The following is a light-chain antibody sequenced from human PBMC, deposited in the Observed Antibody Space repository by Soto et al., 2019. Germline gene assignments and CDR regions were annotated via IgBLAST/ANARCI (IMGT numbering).Light chain of an antibody. CDR3: QQRSNWPPFT. Sequence: EIGLTQSPATLSLSPGERATLSCRASQSVSSYLAWYQQKPGQAPRLLIYDASNRATGIPARFSGSGSGTDFTLTISSLEPEDFAVYYCQQRSNWPPFTFGPGTRWIS. CDR2: DAS. J-gene: IGKJ3*01. CDR1: QSVSSY. V-gene: IGKV3-11*01.